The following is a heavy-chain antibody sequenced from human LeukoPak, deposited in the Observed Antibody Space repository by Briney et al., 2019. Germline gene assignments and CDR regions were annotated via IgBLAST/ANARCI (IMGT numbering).Heavy chain of an antibody. J-gene: IGHJ4*02. Sequence: ASVKVSCKASGYTFTGYYMHWVRQAPGQGLEWMGWINPNSGCTNYAQKFQGRVTMTRDTSISTAYMELSRLRSDDTAVYYCARGYGILTGYPIMYPSPGGDYWGQGTLVTVSS. CDR2: INPNSGCT. D-gene: IGHD3-9*01. CDR3: ARGYGILTGYPIMYPSPGGDY. V-gene: IGHV1-2*02. CDR1: GYTFTGYY.